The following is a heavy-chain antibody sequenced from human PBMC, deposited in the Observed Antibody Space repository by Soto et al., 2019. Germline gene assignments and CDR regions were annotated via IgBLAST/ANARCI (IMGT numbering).Heavy chain of an antibody. CDR3: ARSQGSSTSLEIYYYYYYGMDV. J-gene: IGHJ6*02. CDR1: GGTFSSYA. CDR2: IIPIFGTA. D-gene: IGHD2-2*01. Sequence: ASVKVSCKASGGTFSSYAICWVRQAPGQGLEWMGGIIPIFGTANYAQKFQGRVTITADESTSTAYMELSSLRSEDTAVYYCARSQGSSTSLEIYYYYYYGMDVWGQGTTVTVSS. V-gene: IGHV1-69*13.